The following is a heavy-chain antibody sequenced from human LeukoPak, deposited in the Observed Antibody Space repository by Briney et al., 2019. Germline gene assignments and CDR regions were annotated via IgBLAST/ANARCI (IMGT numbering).Heavy chain of an antibody. CDR2: ISAYNGNT. CDR1: GYTFTSYY. Sequence: ASVKVSCKASGYTFTSYYMHWVRQAPGQGLEWMGWISAYNGNTNYAQKLQGRVTMTTDTSTSTAYMELRSLRSDDTAMYYCARNDDGDIVVVPAAMVVVGAFDIWGQGTMVTVSS. V-gene: IGHV1-18*04. D-gene: IGHD2-2*01. CDR3: ARNDDGDIVVVPAAMVVVGAFDI. J-gene: IGHJ3*02.